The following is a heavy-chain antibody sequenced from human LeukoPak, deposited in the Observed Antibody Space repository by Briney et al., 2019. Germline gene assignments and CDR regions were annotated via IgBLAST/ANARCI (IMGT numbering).Heavy chain of an antibody. D-gene: IGHD3-22*01. CDR1: GFTFSAYS. J-gene: IGHJ4*02. Sequence: GGSLRLSCAASGFTFSAYSMNWVRQAPGKGLEWVSYISSSSSTIYYADSVKGRFTISRDNAKNSLYLQMNSLRAEDTAVYYCARGSTYYDSSGQVPFDYWGQGTLVAVSS. V-gene: IGHV3-48*01. CDR3: ARGSTYYDSSGQVPFDY. CDR2: ISSSSSTI.